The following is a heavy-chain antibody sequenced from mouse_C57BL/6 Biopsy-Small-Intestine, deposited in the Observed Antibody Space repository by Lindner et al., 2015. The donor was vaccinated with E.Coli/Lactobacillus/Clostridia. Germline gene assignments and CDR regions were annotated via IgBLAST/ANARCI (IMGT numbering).Heavy chain of an antibody. D-gene: IGHD2-5*01. CDR1: GNTITDYF. CDR2: INPHTGGT. Sequence: SVKVSCKASGNTITDYFIHWVRQAPGQGLEWMGWINPHTGGTIYAPKFQGRVRVTRDASISTAYMELSRLRSDDTAVYYCARGLGQYCNNVTCYSNYYHAMDVWGQGTTVTVSS. CDR3: ARGLGQYCNNVTCYSNYYHAMDV. V-gene: IGHV14-1*02. J-gene: IGHJ1*01.